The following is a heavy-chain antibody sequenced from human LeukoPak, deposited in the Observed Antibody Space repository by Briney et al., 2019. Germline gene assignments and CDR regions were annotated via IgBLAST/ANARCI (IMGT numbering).Heavy chain of an antibody. J-gene: IGHJ4*02. D-gene: IGHD3-10*01. Sequence: GGSLRLSCAASGFTFKTYGMHWVRQAPGKGLEWVAFIWYDGTKKYYTDFVQGRFTISRDNSKNTLYLQMNSLRAEDTAVYYCAKSPGSRDAYFDYWGQGTLVTVSS. V-gene: IGHV3-30*02. CDR3: AKSPGSRDAYFDY. CDR1: GFTFKTYG. CDR2: IWYDGTKK.